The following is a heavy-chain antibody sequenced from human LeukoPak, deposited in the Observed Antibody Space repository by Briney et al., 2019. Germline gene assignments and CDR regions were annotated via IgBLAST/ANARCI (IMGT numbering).Heavy chain of an antibody. CDR3: ARDRAYNTFDY. CDR2: IKEDGSQK. CDR1: GFTFSSPW. D-gene: IGHD2-21*01. V-gene: IGHV3-7*01. J-gene: IGHJ4*02. Sequence: PGGSLRLSCAASGFTFSSPWMTWARQAPGEGLEWVANIKEDGSQKNYVDSVKGRFTISRDNAKNSLYLQMNRLRVEDTAVYYCARDRAYNTFDYWGQGTLVTVSS.